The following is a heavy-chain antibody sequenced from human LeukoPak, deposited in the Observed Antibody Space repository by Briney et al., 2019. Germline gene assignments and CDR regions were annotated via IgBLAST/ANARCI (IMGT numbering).Heavy chain of an antibody. CDR1: GGSISSYY. CDR2: IYYSGST. D-gene: IGHD1-26*01. CDR3: ARDGIVRAGNYGSYYYYGMDV. J-gene: IGHJ6*02. V-gene: IGHV4-59*01. Sequence: SETLSLTCTVSGGSISSYYWSWIRQPPGKGLEWIGYIYYSGSTNYNPPLKSRVTISVDTSKNQFSLKLSSVTAADTAVYYCARDGIVRAGNYGSYYYYGMDVWGQGTTVTVSS.